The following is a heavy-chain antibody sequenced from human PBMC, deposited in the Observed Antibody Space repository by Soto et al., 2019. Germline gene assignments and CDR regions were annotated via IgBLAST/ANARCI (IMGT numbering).Heavy chain of an antibody. CDR1: GFTFSSYS. Sequence: GGSLRLSCAASGFTFSSYSMNWVRQAPGKGLEWVSYISSSSSTIYYADSVKGRFTISRDNAKNSLYLQMNSLRDEDTAVYYCARDLWQLVRSRYYGMDVWGQGTTVTVSS. V-gene: IGHV3-48*02. CDR3: ARDLWQLVRSRYYGMDV. D-gene: IGHD6-6*01. J-gene: IGHJ6*02. CDR2: ISSSSSTI.